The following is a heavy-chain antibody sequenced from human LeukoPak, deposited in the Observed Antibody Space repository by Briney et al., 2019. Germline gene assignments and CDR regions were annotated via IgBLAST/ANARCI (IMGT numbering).Heavy chain of an antibody. J-gene: IGHJ5*02. Sequence: GGSLRLSCKVSGFTFDDYAMHWVRQAPGKGLEWVSGISWNSGSIGYADSVKGRFTISRDNAKNSLYLQMNSLRAEDTALYYCAKDFSPMVRGVLRFDPWGQGTLVTVSS. CDR3: AKDFSPMVRGVLRFDP. V-gene: IGHV3-9*01. CDR1: GFTFDDYA. D-gene: IGHD3-10*01. CDR2: ISWNSGSI.